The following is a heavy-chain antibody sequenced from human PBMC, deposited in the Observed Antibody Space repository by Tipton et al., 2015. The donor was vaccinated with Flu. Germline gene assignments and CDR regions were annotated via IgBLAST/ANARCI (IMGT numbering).Heavy chain of an antibody. CDR3: AKEGGGPAMISTGAFDI. CDR1: GFTFSSYG. J-gene: IGHJ3*02. V-gene: IGHV3-30*18. Sequence: SLRLSCAASGFTFSSYGVHWVRQAPGKGLEWVAVILYDGNNKDYADSVKGRFTISRDNSKNTLYLQMNSLRVEDTAVYYCAKEGGGPAMISTGAFDIWGQGTMVTVSS. D-gene: IGHD3/OR15-3a*01. CDR2: ILYDGNNK.